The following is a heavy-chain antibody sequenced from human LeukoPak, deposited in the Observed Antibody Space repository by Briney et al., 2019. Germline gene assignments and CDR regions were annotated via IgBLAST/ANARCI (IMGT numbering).Heavy chain of an antibody. CDR3: ARRVNYNGHYFDC. CDR1: GFSFNNYW. V-gene: IGHV5-51*01. CDR2: IHPGDSDT. D-gene: IGHD1-14*01. J-gene: IGHJ4*02. Sequence: GESLKISCKVSGFSFNNYWIAWVRQMPGKGLEWMGIIHPGDSDTRYRPSIQGQVTISADNSLTTAYLQWSSLKASDTATYFCARRVNYNGHYFDCWGQGTLVTVS.